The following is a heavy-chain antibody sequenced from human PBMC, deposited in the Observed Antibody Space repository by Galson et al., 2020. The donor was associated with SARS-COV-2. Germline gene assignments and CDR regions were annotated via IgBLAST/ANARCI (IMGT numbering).Heavy chain of an antibody. CDR2: ITAYNGNT. J-gene: IGHJ5*02. Sequence: ASVKVSCKASGYTFTSYGISWVRQAPGQGLEWTGWITAYNGNTNSAQKPQGRVTMTTDTSTSTAYMELRSLRSDDTAVYYCARDRYCSGGSCYPALGFDPWGQGTLVTVSS. D-gene: IGHD2-15*01. CDR3: ARDRYCSGGSCYPALGFDP. V-gene: IGHV1-18*04. CDR1: GYTFTSYG.